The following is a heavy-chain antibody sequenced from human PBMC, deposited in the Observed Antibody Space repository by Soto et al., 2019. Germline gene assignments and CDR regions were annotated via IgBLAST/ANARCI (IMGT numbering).Heavy chain of an antibody. D-gene: IGHD4-17*01. CDR2: IYYSGST. CDR3: ARWADYGNYDYYGMDV. J-gene: IGHJ6*02. Sequence: PSETLSLTCTVSGGSISSYYWSWIRQPPGKGLEWIGYIYYSGSTNYNPSLKSRVTISVDTSKNQFSLKLCSVTAADTAVYYCARWADYGNYDYYGMDVWGQGTTVTVS. CDR1: GGSISSYY. V-gene: IGHV4-59*01.